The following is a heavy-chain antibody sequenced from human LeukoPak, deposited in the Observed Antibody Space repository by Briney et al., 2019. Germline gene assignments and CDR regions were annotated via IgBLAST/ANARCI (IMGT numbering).Heavy chain of an antibody. J-gene: IGHJ4*02. CDR2: VSGNDATT. D-gene: IGHD1-7*01. V-gene: IGHV3-23*01. CDR1: GFTFSDYA. Sequence: PGGSLRLSCAASGFTFSDYALSWVRQAPGKGLEWVSAVSGNDATTFYADSVKGRFTISRDNSKNTLYLQMNSLRAEDTAVYYCAPREELIFDYWGQGTLVTVSS. CDR3: APREELIFDY.